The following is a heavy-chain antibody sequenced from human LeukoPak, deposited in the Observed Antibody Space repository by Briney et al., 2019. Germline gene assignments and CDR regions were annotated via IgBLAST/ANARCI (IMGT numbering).Heavy chain of an antibody. V-gene: IGHV4-39*07. CDR3: ARDRQQLVRGDYFDY. J-gene: IGHJ4*02. CDR2: IYYSGST. CDR1: GGSIDSSGFY. Sequence: SETLSLTCTVSGGSIDSSGFYWVWIRQPPGKGLEWIGSIYYSGSTYYTPSLKSRVTISVDTSKNQFSLRLSSVTAADTAVYYCARDRQQLVRGDYFDYWGQGTLVTVSS. D-gene: IGHD6-13*01.